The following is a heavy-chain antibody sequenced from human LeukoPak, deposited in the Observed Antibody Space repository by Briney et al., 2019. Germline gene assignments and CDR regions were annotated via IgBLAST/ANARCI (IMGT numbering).Heavy chain of an antibody. D-gene: IGHD6-13*01. V-gene: IGHV3-23*03. CDR3: AKGADSSSWYYFDY. Sequence: GGSLRLSCAASGFTFSSYAMSWVRQAPGKGLEWVSVIYSGGSTYYADSVKGRFTISRDNSKNSLYLQMNSLRAEDTALYYCAKGADSSSWYYFDYWGQGTLVTVSS. CDR2: IYSGGST. CDR1: GFTFSSYA. J-gene: IGHJ4*02.